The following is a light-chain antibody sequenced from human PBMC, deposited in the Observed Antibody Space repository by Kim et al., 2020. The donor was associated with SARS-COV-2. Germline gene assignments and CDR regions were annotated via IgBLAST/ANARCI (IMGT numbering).Light chain of an antibody. CDR2: GAS. CDR1: RSLTSRH. CDR3: QQYGSSPLVT. V-gene: IGKV3-20*01. Sequence: LGMRATLSCRTSRSLTSRHLAWYQQKAGQAPRLLIYGASNRATGVPDRFSGSGSETDFTLTISRLEPEDFAVYFCQQYGSSPLVTFGQGTRLEMK. J-gene: IGKJ5*01.